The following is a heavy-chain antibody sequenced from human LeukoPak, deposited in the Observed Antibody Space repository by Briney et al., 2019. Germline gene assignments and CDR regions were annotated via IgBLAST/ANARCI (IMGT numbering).Heavy chain of an antibody. CDR1: GYTFTSYG. Sequence: VASVKVSCEASGYTFTSYGISWVRQAPGQGLEWMGWISPYNGNTNYAPKLQGRLTMTTDTSTSTAYMELRSLRSDDTAVYYCARDRQCGYWGQGTLVTVSS. CDR2: ISPYNGNT. J-gene: IGHJ4*02. V-gene: IGHV1-18*01. D-gene: IGHD2-21*01. CDR3: ARDRQCGY.